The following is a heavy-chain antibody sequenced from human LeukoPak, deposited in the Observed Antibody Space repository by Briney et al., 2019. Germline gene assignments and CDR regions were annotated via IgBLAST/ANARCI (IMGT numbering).Heavy chain of an antibody. CDR1: GFTFSSYW. V-gene: IGHV3-7*01. CDR3: ATDIVVVVAADDWFDP. J-gene: IGHJ5*02. CDR2: IKKDGSEK. D-gene: IGHD2-15*01. Sequence: GGSLRLSCAASGFTFSSYWMSWVRQAPGKGLEWVANIKKDGSEKYYVDSVKGRFTISRDTAKNSLYLQMNSLRAEDTAVYYCATDIVVVVAADDWFDPWGQGTLVTVSS.